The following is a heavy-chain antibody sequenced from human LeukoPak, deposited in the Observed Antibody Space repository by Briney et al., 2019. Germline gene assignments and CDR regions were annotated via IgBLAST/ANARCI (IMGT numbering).Heavy chain of an antibody. Sequence: GGFLRLSCAASGFTFSSYWMSWVRQAPGKGLEWVANIKQDGSEKYYVDSVKGRFTISRDNAKNSLYLQMNSLRAEDTAVYYCARGLLWFGESGKVDYWGQGTLVTVSS. V-gene: IGHV3-7*01. D-gene: IGHD3-10*01. J-gene: IGHJ4*02. CDR2: IKQDGSEK. CDR1: GFTFSSYW. CDR3: ARGLLWFGESGKVDY.